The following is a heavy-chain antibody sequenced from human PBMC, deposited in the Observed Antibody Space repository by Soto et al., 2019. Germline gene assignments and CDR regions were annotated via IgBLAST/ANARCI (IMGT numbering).Heavy chain of an antibody. CDR2: INPNSGGT. Sequence: GASVKVSCKASGYTFTGYYMHWVRQAPGQGLEWMGWINPNSGGTNYARKFQGWVTMTRDTSISTAYMELSRLRSDDTAVYYCARVELSTHYRMDVWGQGTTVTVSS. CDR3: ARVELSTHYRMDV. CDR1: GYTFTGYY. V-gene: IGHV1-2*04. J-gene: IGHJ6*02. D-gene: IGHD1-26*01.